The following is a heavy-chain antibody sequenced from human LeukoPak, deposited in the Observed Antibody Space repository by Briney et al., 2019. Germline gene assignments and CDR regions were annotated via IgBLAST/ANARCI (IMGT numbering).Heavy chain of an antibody. V-gene: IGHV4-39*01. CDR1: GDSISTSSYY. D-gene: IGHD4-17*01. CDR3: ARQETVTRTFDY. CDR2: IYYSGST. Sequence: SETLSLTCSVSGDSISTSSYYWGWIRQPPGKGLEWIGSIYYSGSTYYNPSLKSRVTISVDTSKDQFSLKLSSVTAADTAVYYCARQETVTRTFDYWGQGTLVTVSS. J-gene: IGHJ4*02.